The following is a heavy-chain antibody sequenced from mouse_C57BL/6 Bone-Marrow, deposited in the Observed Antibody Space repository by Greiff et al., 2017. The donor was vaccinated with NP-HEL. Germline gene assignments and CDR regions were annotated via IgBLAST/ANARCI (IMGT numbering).Heavy chain of an antibody. CDR1: GFNIKDDY. J-gene: IGHJ2*01. CDR3: LYGNYGFDY. CDR2: IDPENGDT. V-gene: IGHV14-4*01. Sequence: EVQLQQSGAELVRPGASVKLSCTASGFNIKDDYMHWVKQRPEQGLEWIGWIDPENGDTEYASKFQGKATITADTSSNTAYLQLSSLTSEDTAVYYCLYGNYGFDYWGQGTTLTVSS. D-gene: IGHD2-1*01.